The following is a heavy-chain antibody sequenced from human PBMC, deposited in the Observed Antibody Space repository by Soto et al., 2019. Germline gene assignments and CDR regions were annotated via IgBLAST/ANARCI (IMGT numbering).Heavy chain of an antibody. D-gene: IGHD2-8*01. CDR1: GVSISNYY. V-gene: IGHV4-59*01. Sequence: SETLSLTCTVSGVSISNYYWIWIRQPPGKGLEWIGYIYYSGSTNYNPSLKSRVTISVDTSKNQFSLKLSSVTAADTAVYYCARRYAGNFDYWGQGTLVTVSS. J-gene: IGHJ4*02. CDR3: ARRYAGNFDY. CDR2: IYYSGST.